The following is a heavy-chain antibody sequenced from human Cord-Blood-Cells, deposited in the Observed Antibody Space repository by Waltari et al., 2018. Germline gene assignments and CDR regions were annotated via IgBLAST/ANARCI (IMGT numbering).Heavy chain of an antibody. CDR1: GYSISSGYY. Sequence: QVQLQESGPGLVKPSATLSLTCAVSGYSISSGYYWGWIRQPPGKGLEWIGSIYHSGSTYYNPSLKSRVTISVDTSKNQFSLKLSSVTAADTAVYYCARDLGWDWGQGTLVTVSS. J-gene: IGHJ4*02. D-gene: IGHD6-19*01. CDR3: ARDLGWD. CDR2: IYHSGST. V-gene: IGHV4-38-2*02.